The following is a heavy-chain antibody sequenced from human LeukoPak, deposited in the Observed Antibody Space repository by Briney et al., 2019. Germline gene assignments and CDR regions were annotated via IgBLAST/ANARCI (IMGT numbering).Heavy chain of an antibody. CDR2: MNRAGIES. CDR3: ARVGTWELQRVFDN. J-gene: IGHJ4*02. CDR1: GFTFTDYW. Sequence: PGRSLRLSCAASGFTFTDYWMTWVRQVPGKGLEWVANMNRAGIESYYVDSVKGRFTISRDNAENSLYLQMDSLRVDDTAVYYCARVGTWELQRVFDNWGQGTLVTVSS. D-gene: IGHD1-26*01. V-gene: IGHV3-7*01.